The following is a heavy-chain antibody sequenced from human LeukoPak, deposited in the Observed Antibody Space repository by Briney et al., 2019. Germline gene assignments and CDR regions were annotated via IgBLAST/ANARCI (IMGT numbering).Heavy chain of an antibody. J-gene: IGHJ6*02. Sequence: HPGGSLRLSCAASGLTFSSYWMNWARQAPGKGLEWVASINHNGNVNYYVDSVKGRFTISRDNAKNSLYLQMSNLRAEGTAVYFCARGGGLDVWGQGATVTVSS. CDR1: GLTFSSYW. CDR2: INHNGNVN. V-gene: IGHV3-7*03. D-gene: IGHD3-16*01. CDR3: ARGGGLDV.